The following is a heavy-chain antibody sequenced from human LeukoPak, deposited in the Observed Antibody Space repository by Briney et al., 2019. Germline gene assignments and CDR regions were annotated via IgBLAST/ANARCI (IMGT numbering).Heavy chain of an antibody. CDR1: GFAFTTYD. Sequence: GGSLRLSSEASGFAFTTYDMTWVRQAPGKGLEWVSLIDGSGGSTNYANSVKGRFTISRDNSKNTLYLHMNSLRAEDTAVYYCAKDAGVAGRIRAFDYWGQGTLVTVSS. CDR3: AKDAGVAGRIRAFDY. J-gene: IGHJ4*02. D-gene: IGHD6-19*01. CDR2: IDGSGGST. V-gene: IGHV3-23*01.